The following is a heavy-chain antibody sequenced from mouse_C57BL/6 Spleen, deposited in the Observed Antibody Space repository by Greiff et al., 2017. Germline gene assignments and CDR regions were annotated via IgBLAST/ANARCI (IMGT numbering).Heavy chain of an antibody. J-gene: IGHJ2*01. Sequence: EVKLMESGPGLVKPSQSLSLTCSVTGYSITSGYYWNWIRQFPGNKLEWMGYISYDGSNNYNPSLKNRISITRDTSKNQFFLKLNSVTTEDTATYYCAIDYGSSYGYWGQGTTLTVSS. CDR3: AIDYGSSYGY. CDR2: ISYDGSN. V-gene: IGHV3-6*01. CDR1: GYSITSGYY. D-gene: IGHD1-1*01.